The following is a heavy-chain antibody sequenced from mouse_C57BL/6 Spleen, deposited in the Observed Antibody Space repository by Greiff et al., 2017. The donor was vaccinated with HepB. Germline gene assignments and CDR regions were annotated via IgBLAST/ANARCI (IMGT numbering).Heavy chain of an antibody. D-gene: IGHD4-1*01. V-gene: IGHV1-22*01. CDR3: AREGPGTGFDY. J-gene: IGHJ2*01. Sequence: VHVKQSGPELVKPGASVKMSCKASGYTFTDYNMHWVKQSHGKSLEWIGYINPNNGGTSYNQKFKGKATLTVNKSSSTAYMELRSLTSEDSAVYYCAREGPGTGFDYWGQGTTLTVSS. CDR2: INPNNGGT. CDR1: GYTFTDYN.